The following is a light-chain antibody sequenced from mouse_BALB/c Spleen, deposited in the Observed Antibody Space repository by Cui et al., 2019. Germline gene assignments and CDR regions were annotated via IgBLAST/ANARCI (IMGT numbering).Light chain of an antibody. CDR2: RTS. CDR1: SSVSSSY. Sequence: ENVLTQSPAIMAASLGQKVTMTCSASSSVSSSYLHWYQQKSGASPKPLIHRTSNLASGVSARFSGSGSGTSYSHTISSVEAEDDATYYCQQWSGYPFTFGGGTKLEIK. CDR3: QQWSGYPFT. V-gene: IGKV4-58*01. J-gene: IGKJ2*01.